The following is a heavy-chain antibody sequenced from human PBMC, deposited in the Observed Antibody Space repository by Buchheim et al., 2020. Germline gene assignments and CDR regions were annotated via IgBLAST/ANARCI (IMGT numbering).Heavy chain of an antibody. CDR2: ISYDGSNQ. J-gene: IGHJ6*02. Sequence: QVQLVESGGGVVQPGRSLRLSCAASGFTFSSYGMHWVRQAPGKGLEWVAVISYDGSNQYYADSVKGRFTISRDTSKNTLYLQMNSLRAEDTAVYYCPRGGATTVYGMDVWGQGTT. V-gene: IGHV3-30*03. CDR1: GFTFSSYG. D-gene: IGHD1-26*01. CDR3: PRGGATTVYGMDV.